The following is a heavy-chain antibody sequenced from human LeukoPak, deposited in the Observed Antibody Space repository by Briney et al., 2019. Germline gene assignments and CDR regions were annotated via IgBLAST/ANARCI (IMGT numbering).Heavy chain of an antibody. CDR1: GFTVSSNY. Sequence: GGSLRLSCAASGFTVSSNYMSWVRQAPGKGLEWVSVTYSSGSTYYANSVKGRFTISRDNSKNTLDLQMNSLRAEDTAVYYCARDVYTGRYYLDYWGQGTLVTVSS. V-gene: IGHV3-53*01. CDR2: TYSSGST. J-gene: IGHJ4*02. D-gene: IGHD1-26*01. CDR3: ARDVYTGRYYLDY.